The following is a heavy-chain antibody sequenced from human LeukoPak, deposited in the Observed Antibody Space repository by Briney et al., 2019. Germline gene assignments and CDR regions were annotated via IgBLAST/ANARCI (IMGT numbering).Heavy chain of an antibody. D-gene: IGHD3-10*01. V-gene: IGHV3-30-3*01. Sequence: GGSLRLSCAASGFTSSNYALHWVRQAPGRGLEWVTIISPDGTNTYYADSVKGRFTISRDNSKKTVYLQMNSLRPEDTAIYYCARELYYYDSGSFDHWGQGTLVTVSS. CDR3: ARELYYYDSGSFDH. CDR2: ISPDGTNT. CDR1: GFTSSNYA. J-gene: IGHJ4*02.